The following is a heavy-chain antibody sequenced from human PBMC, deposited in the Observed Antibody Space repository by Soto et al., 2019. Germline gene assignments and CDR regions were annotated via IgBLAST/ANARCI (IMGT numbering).Heavy chain of an antibody. CDR1: GYTFTSYG. V-gene: IGHV1-18*01. CDR3: ARDGPPMDY. Sequence: QVQLVQSGAEVKKPGASVKVSCKASGYTFTSYGISWVRQAPGQGLEWMGWISAHNGNTKYAQKIQGRVTMTTDTSTSTASMELRSLRSHDPAVYYWARDGPPMDYWGQGTLVTASS. CDR2: ISAHNGNT. D-gene: IGHD2-2*01. J-gene: IGHJ4*02.